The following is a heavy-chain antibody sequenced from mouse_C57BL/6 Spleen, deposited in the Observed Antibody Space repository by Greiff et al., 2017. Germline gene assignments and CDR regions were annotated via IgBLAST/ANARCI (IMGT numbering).Heavy chain of an antibody. CDR2: IHPNSGST. CDR1: GYTFTSYW. V-gene: IGHV1-64*01. Sequence: QVQLQQPGAELVKPGASVKLSCKASGYTFTSYWMHWVKQRPGQGLEWIGMIHPNSGSTNYNEKFKSKATLTVDKSSSTAYMQLSSLTSEDSAVYYCARARYYYGSRNYYAMCYWGQGTSVTVSS. D-gene: IGHD1-1*01. J-gene: IGHJ4*01. CDR3: ARARYYYGSRNYYAMCY.